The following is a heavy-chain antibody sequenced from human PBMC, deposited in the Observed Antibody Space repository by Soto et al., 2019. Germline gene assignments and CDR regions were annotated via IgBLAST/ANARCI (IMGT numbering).Heavy chain of an antibody. J-gene: IGHJ4*02. V-gene: IGHV4-59*01. CDR2: IYYSGNT. D-gene: IGHD3-22*01. CDR1: GGSISTYY. CDR3: ARDPSSGYYAEEGFDY. Sequence: QVQLQESGPGLVKPSETLSLTCTVSGGSISTYYWSWIRQPPGKGLEWIGYIYYSGNTYYNPSLKSRVTMSIDTSTNQFSLKLSSVPAADTAVYYCARDPSSGYYAEEGFDYWGQGTLVTVSS.